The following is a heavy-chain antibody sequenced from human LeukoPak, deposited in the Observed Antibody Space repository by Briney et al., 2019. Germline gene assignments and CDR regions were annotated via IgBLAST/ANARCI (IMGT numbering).Heavy chain of an antibody. CDR3: ARGPYGVTAIGWFDL. D-gene: IGHD2-21*02. CDR1: GGSFSGYY. V-gene: IGHV4-34*01. Sequence: SETLSLTCAVYGGSFSGYYWSWIRQPPGKGLEWIGEINHSGSTNYNPSLKSRVTISVDTSKNQFSLKLSSVTAADTAVYYCARGPYGVTAIGWFDLWGQGTLVTVSS. J-gene: IGHJ5*02. CDR2: INHSGST.